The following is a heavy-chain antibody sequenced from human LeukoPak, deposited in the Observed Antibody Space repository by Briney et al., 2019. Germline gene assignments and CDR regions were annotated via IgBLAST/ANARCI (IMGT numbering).Heavy chain of an antibody. D-gene: IGHD2-2*02. Sequence: PSETLSLTCTVSGGSISSYYWSWIRQPPGKGLEWIGRIYTSGSTNYNPSLKSRVTISVDTSKNQFSLKLSSVTAADTAVYYCARERGISCSSTSCYTYYFDYWGQGTLVTVSS. V-gene: IGHV4-4*08. CDR1: GGSISSYY. CDR2: IYTSGST. J-gene: IGHJ4*02. CDR3: ARERGISCSSTSCYTYYFDY.